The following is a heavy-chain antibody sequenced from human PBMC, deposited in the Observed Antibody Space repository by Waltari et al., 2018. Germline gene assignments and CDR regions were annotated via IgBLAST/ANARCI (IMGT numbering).Heavy chain of an antibody. CDR2: ISSSSSTI. Sequence: EVQLVESGGGLVQPGGSLRLSCAASGFTFSSYSMNWVRQAPGKGLGWVSYISSSSSTIDYADAVKGRVTNSRDNAKNSLYLQMNSLRAEDTAVYYCARDLYTYSRYFDYWGQGTLVTVSS. V-gene: IGHV3-48*01. CDR1: GFTFSSYS. CDR3: ARDLYTYSRYFDY. D-gene: IGHD1-26*01. J-gene: IGHJ4*02.